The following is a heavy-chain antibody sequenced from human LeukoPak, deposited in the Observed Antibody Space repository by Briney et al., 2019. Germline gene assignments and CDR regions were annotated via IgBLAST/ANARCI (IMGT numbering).Heavy chain of an antibody. D-gene: IGHD3-22*01. CDR3: ARALNSGYYPGNAFDI. CDR2: ISSSGSTI. V-gene: IGHV3-11*04. J-gene: IGHJ3*02. CDR1: GFTFSDYY. Sequence: GSLRLSCAASGFTFSDYYMSWIRQAPGKGLEWVSYISSSGSTIYYADSVKGRFTISRDNAKNSLYLQMNSLRAEDTAVYYCARALNSGYYPGNAFDIWGQGTMVTVSS.